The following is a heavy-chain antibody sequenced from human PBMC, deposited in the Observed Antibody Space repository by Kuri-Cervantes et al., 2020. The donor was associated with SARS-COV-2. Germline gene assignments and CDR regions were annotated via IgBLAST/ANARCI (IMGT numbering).Heavy chain of an antibody. D-gene: IGHD3-9*01. CDR1: GFTFSSYS. CDR3: ARTPSYYDILTGYYGDAFDI. Sequence: GESLKISCAASGFTFSSYSMNWVRQAPGKGLEWVSSISSSSSYIYYADSVKGRFTISGDNAKNTLYLQMNSLRAEDTAVYYCARTPSYYDILTGYYGDAFDIWGQGTMVTVSS. CDR2: ISSSSSYI. V-gene: IGHV3-21*01. J-gene: IGHJ3*02.